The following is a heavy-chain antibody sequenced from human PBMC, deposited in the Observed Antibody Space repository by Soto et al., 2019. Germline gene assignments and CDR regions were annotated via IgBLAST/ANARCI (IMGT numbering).Heavy chain of an antibody. D-gene: IGHD2-15*01. CDR1: GFTFSSYG. V-gene: IGHV3-30*18. Sequence: GGSLRLPCAASGFTFSSYGMHWVRQAPGKGLEWVAVISYDGSNKYYADSVKGRFTISRDNSKNTLYLQMNSLRTEDTAVYYCAKLCSGGSCQNPRDAFDIWGQGTMVTVSS. CDR2: ISYDGSNK. J-gene: IGHJ3*02. CDR3: AKLCSGGSCQNPRDAFDI.